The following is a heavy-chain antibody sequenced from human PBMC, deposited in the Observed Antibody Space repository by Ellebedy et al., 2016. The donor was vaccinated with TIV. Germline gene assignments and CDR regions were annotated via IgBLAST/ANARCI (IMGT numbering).Heavy chain of an antibody. V-gene: IGHV3-11*04. CDR2: ISSSGTNL. CDR3: ARGSGISSWYTYGLDV. J-gene: IGHJ6*02. D-gene: IGHD6-13*01. Sequence: GESLKISCAGPGFTFSDYDMPRLRQAHGKGLECVSYISSSGTNLFYSDSVRGRFTISRDHADKSLYLQMNSLRVEDTGVYYCARGSGISSWYTYGLDVWGQGTTVTVSS. CDR1: GFTFSDYD.